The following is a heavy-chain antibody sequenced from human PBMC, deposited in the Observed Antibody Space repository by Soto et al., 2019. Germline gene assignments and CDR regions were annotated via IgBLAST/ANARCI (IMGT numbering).Heavy chain of an antibody. J-gene: IGHJ4*02. Sequence: GGSLRLSCAASGFTFCSYEMNWVRQAPGKGLEWVSYISSSGSTIYYADSVKGRFTISRDNAKNSLYLQMNSLRAEDTAVYYCARDGSGYSSSWPALDYWGQGTLVTVSS. CDR2: ISSSGSTI. CDR3: ARDGSGYSSSWPALDY. D-gene: IGHD6-13*01. V-gene: IGHV3-48*03. CDR1: GFTFCSYE.